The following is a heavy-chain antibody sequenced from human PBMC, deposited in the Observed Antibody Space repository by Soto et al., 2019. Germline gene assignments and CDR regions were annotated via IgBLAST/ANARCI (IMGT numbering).Heavy chain of an antibody. V-gene: IGHV3-48*01. CDR1: GFIFTSYA. D-gene: IGHD4-17*01. CDR3: ASFSRMTDGYY. CDR2: ISSSGTII. Sequence: EVHLVESGGGLVQPGESLRLSCAASGFIFTSYAINWVRQAPGKGLEWVSYISSSGTIIYYADSVKGRFTISRDNAKNSLYLQMNSLRAEDTAVYYCASFSRMTDGYYWGQGTLVNVSS. J-gene: IGHJ4*02.